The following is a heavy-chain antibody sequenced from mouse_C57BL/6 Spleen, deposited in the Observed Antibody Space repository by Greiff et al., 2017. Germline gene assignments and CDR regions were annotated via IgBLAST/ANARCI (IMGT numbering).Heavy chain of an antibody. Sequence: VQLKESGAELVKPGASVKLSCTASGSNIKDYYMHWVKQRTEQGLEWIGRIDPAGGDTTYAQKFKGKATLTADTSSNTAYLQLSSLTSEDTAVYYCARAITKVVADYFDYWGQGTSGTVSS. V-gene: IGHV14-2*01. CDR1: GSNIKDYY. J-gene: IGHJ4*01. CDR2: IDPAGGDT. CDR3: ARAITKVVADYFDY. D-gene: IGHD1-1*01.